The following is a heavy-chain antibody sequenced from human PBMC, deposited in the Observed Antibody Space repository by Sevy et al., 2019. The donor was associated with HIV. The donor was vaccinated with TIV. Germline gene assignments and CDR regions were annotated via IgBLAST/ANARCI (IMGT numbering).Heavy chain of an antibody. CDR2: ISGSDNTK. CDR1: GFTLSDYY. CDR3: ARDHVKDGDLGDYYYFAMDV. D-gene: IGHD4-17*01. V-gene: IGHV3-11*01. Sequence: GGSLRLSCAASGFTLSDYYMSWIRQAPGKGLEWVSYISGSDNTKYYADSVKGRFTISRDNAKNSLYLQMNSLRAEDTAAYYCARDHVKDGDLGDYYYFAMDVWGQGTTVTVSS. J-gene: IGHJ6*02.